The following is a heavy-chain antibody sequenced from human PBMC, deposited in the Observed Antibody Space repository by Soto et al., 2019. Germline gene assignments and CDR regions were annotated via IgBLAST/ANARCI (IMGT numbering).Heavy chain of an antibody. V-gene: IGHV5-51*01. CDR2: IFPDDSDT. D-gene: IGHD5-12*01. Sequence: PGESLKISCKTSGYSFTSYWIGWVRQMPGKGLEWMGIIFPDDSDTRYSPSFQGQVTISADKSISTAYLQWSSLKASDTAMYYCARHPKYYSGYRYFDYWGQGTRVTV. CDR3: ARHPKYYSGYRYFDY. J-gene: IGHJ4*02. CDR1: GYSFTSYW.